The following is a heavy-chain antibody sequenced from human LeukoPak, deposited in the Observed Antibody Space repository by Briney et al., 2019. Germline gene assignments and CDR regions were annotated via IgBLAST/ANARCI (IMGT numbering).Heavy chain of an antibody. D-gene: IGHD3-10*01. CDR2: ISDDGTTT. Sequence: GGSLRLSCAASGFTFSSDWMHWVRQPPGKGLEWLSRISDDGTTTNYADSVNGRFTISRDNAKNTLYLQMDNLRVDDTAVYYCARDSRYHSGWGSYQPYWFDPWGQGTLVTVSS. CDR1: GFTFSSDW. V-gene: IGHV3-74*01. CDR3: ARDSRYHSGWGSYQPYWFDP. J-gene: IGHJ5*02.